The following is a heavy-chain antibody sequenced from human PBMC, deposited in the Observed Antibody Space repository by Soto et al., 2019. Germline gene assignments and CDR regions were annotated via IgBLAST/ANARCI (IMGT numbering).Heavy chain of an antibody. Sequence: GGSLRLSCVASGFTFSSYSMNWVRQAPGKGMEWVSSISSSSSYIYYADSVKGRFTISRDNAKNSLYLQMNSLRAEDTAVYYCARDQYSSSSGGYWGQGTLVTVSS. D-gene: IGHD6-6*01. CDR1: GFTFSSYS. CDR3: ARDQYSSSSGGY. J-gene: IGHJ4*02. CDR2: ISSSSSYI. V-gene: IGHV3-21*01.